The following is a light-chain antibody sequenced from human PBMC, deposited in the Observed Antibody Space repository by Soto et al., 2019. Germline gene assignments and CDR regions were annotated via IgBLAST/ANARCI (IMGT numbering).Light chain of an antibody. Sequence: DIQMTQSPSSLSASVGDRVTITCRASQSIDNYLNWYQHKPGEAPKLLIYGTSTLQTAVPLRFSGSGSGTDFTLTISSLQAEDFASYFCQESYTSPAVSFGGGTKVDIK. CDR2: GTS. J-gene: IGKJ4*01. CDR1: QSIDNY. V-gene: IGKV1-39*01. CDR3: QESYTSPAVS.